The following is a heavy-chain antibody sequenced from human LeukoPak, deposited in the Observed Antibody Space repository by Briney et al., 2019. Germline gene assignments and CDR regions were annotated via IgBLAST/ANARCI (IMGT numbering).Heavy chain of an antibody. CDR2: IIGSGGST. V-gene: IGHV3-23*01. CDR1: GFTFSSYA. CDR3: AKDLCGGDCYSLHDAFDI. J-gene: IGHJ3*02. D-gene: IGHD2-21*02. Sequence: GGSLRLSCAASGFTFSSYAMSWVRQAPGKWLEWVSAIIGSGGSTYYADSVKGRFTISRDNSKNTLYLQMNSLRAEDTAVYYCAKDLCGGDCYSLHDAFDIWGQGTMVTVSS.